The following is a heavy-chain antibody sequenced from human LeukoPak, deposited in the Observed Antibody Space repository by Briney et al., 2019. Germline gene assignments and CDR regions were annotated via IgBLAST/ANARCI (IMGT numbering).Heavy chain of an antibody. Sequence: PSETLSLTCTVSGGSVSSGSYYWSWIRQPPGKGLEWIGYIYYSGSTNYNPSLKSRVTISVDTSKNQFSLELSSVAAADTAVYYCASNRGLWFGELLDAFDIWGQGTMVTVSS. D-gene: IGHD3-10*01. CDR2: IYYSGST. CDR1: GGSVSSGSYY. J-gene: IGHJ3*02. V-gene: IGHV4-61*01. CDR3: ASNRGLWFGELLDAFDI.